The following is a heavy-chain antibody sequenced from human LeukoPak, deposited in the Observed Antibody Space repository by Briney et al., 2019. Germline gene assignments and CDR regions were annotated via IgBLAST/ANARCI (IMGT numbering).Heavy chain of an antibody. CDR1: GFTFSSYS. D-gene: IGHD2-2*01. CDR3: AKERVVPAAIFDY. J-gene: IGHJ4*02. V-gene: IGHV3-21*01. Sequence: GGSLRLSCAASGFTFSSYSMNWVRQAPGKGLEWVSSISSSSSYIYYADSVKGRFTISRDNAKNSLYLQMNSLRAEDTAVYYCAKERVVPAAIFDYWGQGTLVTVSS. CDR2: ISSSSSYI.